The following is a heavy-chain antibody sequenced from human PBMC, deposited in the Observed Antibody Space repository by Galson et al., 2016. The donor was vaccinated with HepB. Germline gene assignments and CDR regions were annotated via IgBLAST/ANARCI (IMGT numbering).Heavy chain of an antibody. CDR1: GFTFSSYS. V-gene: IGHV3-48*01. CDR3: ARDVVGAAFDS. Sequence: SLRLSCAASGFTFSSYSMNWVRQAPGKGLEWVSYISSSSSTIYYADSVMGRFTIPRDNAKNSLYLQMNSLRAEDTAVYYCARDVVGAAFDSWGQGTLVTVSS. CDR2: ISSSSSTI. J-gene: IGHJ4*02. D-gene: IGHD1-26*01.